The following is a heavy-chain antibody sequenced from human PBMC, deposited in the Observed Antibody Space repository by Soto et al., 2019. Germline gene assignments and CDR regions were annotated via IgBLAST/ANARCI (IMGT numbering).Heavy chain of an antibody. J-gene: IGHJ4*02. CDR2: ISSSSSTI. CDR1: GFTFSTYS. Sequence: PGGSLRLSCAASGFTFSTYSMNWVRQAPGKGLEWVSYISSSSSTIFYTDSVKGRFTVSRDNAKNSLYLQMNGLRAEDTAVYYCASLTNGLFDYWGQGTLVTVSS. V-gene: IGHV3-48*04. CDR3: ASLTNGLFDY.